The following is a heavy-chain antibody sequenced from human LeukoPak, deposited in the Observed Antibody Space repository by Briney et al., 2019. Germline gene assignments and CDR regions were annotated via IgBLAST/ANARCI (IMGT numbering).Heavy chain of an antibody. CDR3: ARDREGSSWYDF. CDR2: ISSSSSYT. CDR1: GFTFSDYY. J-gene: IGHJ5*01. V-gene: IGHV3-11*06. Sequence: PGGSLRLSCAASGFTFSDYYMSWIRQAPGKGLGWVSYISSSSSYTNYADSVKGRFTISRDNAKNSLYLQMNSLRADDTAVYFCARDREGSSWYDFWGQGTLVTVSS. D-gene: IGHD6-13*01.